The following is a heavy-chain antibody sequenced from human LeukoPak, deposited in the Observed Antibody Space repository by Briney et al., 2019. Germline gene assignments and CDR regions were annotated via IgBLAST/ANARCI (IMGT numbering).Heavy chain of an antibody. CDR1: GGSFSGYY. CDR2: INHSGST. J-gene: IGHJ5*02. CDR3: ARGRHYYGSGSYYTYNWFDP. Sequence: SETLSLTCAVYGGSFSGYYWSWIRQPPGKGLEWIGEINHSGSTNYNPSLKSRVTISVDTSKNQFSLKLSSVTAVDTAVYYCARGRHYYGSGSYYTYNWFDPWGQGTLVTVSS. D-gene: IGHD3-10*01. V-gene: IGHV4-34*01.